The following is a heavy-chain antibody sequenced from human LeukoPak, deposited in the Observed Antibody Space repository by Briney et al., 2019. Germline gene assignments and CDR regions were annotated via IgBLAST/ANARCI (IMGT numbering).Heavy chain of an antibody. CDR2: INAGNGNT. CDR1: GYTFTSYA. CDR3: ARARDSSSWVGFLDY. D-gene: IGHD6-13*01. J-gene: IGHJ4*02. V-gene: IGHV1-3*01. Sequence: ASVKVSCKASGYTFTSYAMHWVRQAPGQRLEWMGWINAGNGNTKYSQKFQGRVTITRDTSASTAYMELSSLRSEDTAVYYCARARDSSSWVGFLDYWGQGTLVTVSS.